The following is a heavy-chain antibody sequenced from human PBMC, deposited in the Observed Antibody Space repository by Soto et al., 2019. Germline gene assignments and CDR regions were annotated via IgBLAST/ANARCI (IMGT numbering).Heavy chain of an antibody. D-gene: IGHD4-17*01. CDR2: IYHSRNT. Sequence: PSETLSLTCTVSGASISSGSYYVGWIRQLPGKGLEWIGNIYHSRNTYNNPSLKSPVSMSVDTSQNQLSLKLSSVTAADTAVYFCARGKVQQGDYGEIYYYYAMDVWGQGTTVT. CDR3: ARGKVQQGDYGEIYYYYAMDV. J-gene: IGHJ6*02. CDR1: GASISSGSYY. V-gene: IGHV4-31*01.